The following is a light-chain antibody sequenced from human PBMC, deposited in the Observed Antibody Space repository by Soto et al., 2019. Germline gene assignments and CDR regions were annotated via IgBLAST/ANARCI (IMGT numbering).Light chain of an antibody. J-gene: IGKJ5*01. CDR3: QQRSSWPRIT. CDR2: DAS. CDR1: QSISSW. V-gene: IGKV1-5*01. Sequence: DIQMTQSPSTLSASVGDRVTITCRASQSISSWLAWYQQKPGKAPKLLIYDASSLESGVPSRFSGSGSGTEFTLTISSLEPDDFAVYYCQQRSSWPRITFGQGTRLEIK.